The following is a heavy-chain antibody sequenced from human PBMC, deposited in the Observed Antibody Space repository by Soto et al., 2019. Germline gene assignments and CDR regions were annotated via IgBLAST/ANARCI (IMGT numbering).Heavy chain of an antibody. CDR2: ISGSGGST. CDR1: GFTFSSYA. J-gene: IGHJ5*02. Sequence: GSLRLSCAASGFTFSSYAMSWVRQAQGKGLEWVSAISGSGGSTYYADSVKGRFTISRDNSKNTLYLQMNSLRAEDTAVYYCAKLYYDFWSGPFDPWGQGTLVTVSS. D-gene: IGHD3-3*01. V-gene: IGHV3-23*01. CDR3: AKLYYDFWSGPFDP.